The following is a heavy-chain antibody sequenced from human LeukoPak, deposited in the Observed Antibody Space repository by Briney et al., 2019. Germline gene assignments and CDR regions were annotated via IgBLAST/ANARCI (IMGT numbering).Heavy chain of an antibody. V-gene: IGHV4-34*01. CDR1: GVSFSGYY. D-gene: IGHD3-22*01. CDR2: INHSGST. J-gene: IGHJ4*02. Sequence: SETLSLTCAAYGVSFSGYYWSWIRQPPGKGLEWIGEINHSGSTNYNPSLKSRVTISVDTSKNQLSLKLSSVTAAATAVYYCALTYYYDSSGTFDYWGQGTLVTVSS. CDR3: ALTYYYDSSGTFDY.